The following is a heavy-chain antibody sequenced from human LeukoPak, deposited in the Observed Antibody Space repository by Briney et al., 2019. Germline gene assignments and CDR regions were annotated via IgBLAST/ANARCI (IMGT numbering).Heavy chain of an antibody. D-gene: IGHD3-10*01. CDR3: AKRASGSGTSLYYFDY. V-gene: IGHV4-31*03. J-gene: IGHJ4*02. Sequence: SQTLSLTCTVSGGSISSGGYYWSWIRQHPGKGLEWIGYIYYSGSTYYNPSLKSRVTISVDTSKNQFSLKLSSVTAADTAVYYCAKRASGSGTSLYYFDYWGQGTLVTVSS. CDR1: GGSISSGGYY. CDR2: IYYSGST.